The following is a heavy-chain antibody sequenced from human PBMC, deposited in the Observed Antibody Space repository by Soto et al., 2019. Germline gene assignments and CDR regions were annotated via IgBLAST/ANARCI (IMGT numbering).Heavy chain of an antibody. J-gene: IGHJ4*02. D-gene: IGHD6-19*01. CDR1: GFSLSSTAVG. CDR3: AHGSGWLSDY. V-gene: IGHV2-5*01. Sequence: QITLKESGPSLVKPTQTLTLTCTFSGFSLSSTAVGVNWIRQPPGKALEWLALIYWNDDKQYSPSLKSRLTITKDTSKNQVVLTMTNMDAVDTATYYCAHGSGWLSDYWGQGTLVTVSS. CDR2: IYWNDDK.